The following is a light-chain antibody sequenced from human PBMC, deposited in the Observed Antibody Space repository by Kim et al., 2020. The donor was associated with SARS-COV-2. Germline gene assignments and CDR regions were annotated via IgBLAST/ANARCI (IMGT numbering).Light chain of an antibody. CDR1: SLRSYY. CDR2: GKN. V-gene: IGLV3-19*01. J-gene: IGLJ2*01. CDR3: NSRDSNDNVV. Sequence: GALGQTVRSTCQGDSLRSYYATWYQQKPGQAPILVIYGKNNRPSGIPDRFSGSSSGNTASLTITGTQAGDEADYYCNSRDSNDNVVFGGGTQLTVL.